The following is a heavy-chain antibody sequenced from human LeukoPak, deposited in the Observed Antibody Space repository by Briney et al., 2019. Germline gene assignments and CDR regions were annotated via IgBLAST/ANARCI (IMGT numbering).Heavy chain of an antibody. D-gene: IGHD5-24*01. J-gene: IGHJ4*02. CDR2: ISASGGSP. Sequence: GGSLRLSCLASGFTFTKYSMNWVRQAPGKGLEWVSGISASGGSPYYADSVKGRLTISRDNSKNTLYLQMNSLRAEDAAVYYCAKSGYNRFDYWGQGTLVTVSS. CDR3: AKSGYNRFDY. V-gene: IGHV3-23*01. CDR1: GFTFTKYS.